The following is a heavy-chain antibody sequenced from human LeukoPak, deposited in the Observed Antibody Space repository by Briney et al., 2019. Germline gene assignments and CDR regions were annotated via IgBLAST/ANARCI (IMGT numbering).Heavy chain of an antibody. D-gene: IGHD3-3*01. Sequence: SETLSLTCAVYGGSFSGYYWSWIRQPPGKGLEWIGEINHSGSTNYNPSLKSRVTISVDTSKKQFSLKLSSVTAADTAVYYCARGSRFLEWLPFDYWGQGTLVTVSS. J-gene: IGHJ4*02. V-gene: IGHV4-34*01. CDR3: ARGSRFLEWLPFDY. CDR2: INHSGST. CDR1: GGSFSGYY.